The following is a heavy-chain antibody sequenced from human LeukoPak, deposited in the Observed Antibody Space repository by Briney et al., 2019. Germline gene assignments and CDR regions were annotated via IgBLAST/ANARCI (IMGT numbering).Heavy chain of an antibody. Sequence: SETLSLTCTVSGGSISSYYWSWIRQPPGKGLEWIGYVYYSGSTNYNPSLKSRVTISVDTSKNQFSLKLTSVTAADTAVYYCARGDSGSFSQFDYWGQGTLVTVSS. V-gene: IGHV4-59*01. D-gene: IGHD1-26*01. CDR3: ARGDSGSFSQFDY. CDR2: VYYSGST. CDR1: GGSISSYY. J-gene: IGHJ4*02.